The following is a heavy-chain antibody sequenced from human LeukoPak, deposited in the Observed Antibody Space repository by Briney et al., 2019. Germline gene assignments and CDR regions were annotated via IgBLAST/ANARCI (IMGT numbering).Heavy chain of an antibody. CDR3: ARVISGYYYKVDY. J-gene: IGHJ4*02. Sequence: SETLSLTCTVSGGSISSGGYYWSWIRQHPGKGLEWIGYIYYSGSTYYNPSLKSRVTISVDTSKNQFSLKLSSVTAADTAIYYCARVISGYYYKVDYWGQGTLVTVSS. CDR1: GGSISSGGYY. D-gene: IGHD3-22*01. CDR2: IYYSGST. V-gene: IGHV4-31*03.